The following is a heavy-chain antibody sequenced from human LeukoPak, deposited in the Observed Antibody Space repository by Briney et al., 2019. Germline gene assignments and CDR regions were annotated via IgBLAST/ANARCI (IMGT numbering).Heavy chain of an antibody. CDR1: GGSISSSNW. CDR3: ARTPVVVAATGDNWFDP. Sequence: PSETLSLTCAVSGGSISSSNWWSWVRQPPGKGLEWIGEIYHSGSTNYNPSLKSRVTISVDKSKNQFSLKLSSVTAADTAVYYCARTPVVVAATGDNWFDPWGQGTLVTVSS. CDR2: IYHSGST. J-gene: IGHJ5*02. D-gene: IGHD2-15*01. V-gene: IGHV4-4*02.